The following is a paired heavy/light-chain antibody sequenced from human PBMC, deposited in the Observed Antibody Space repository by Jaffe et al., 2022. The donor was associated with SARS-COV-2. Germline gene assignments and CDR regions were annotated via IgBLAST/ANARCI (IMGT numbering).Light chain of an antibody. CDR1: QSVNR. CDR3: QHYTNYVYA. J-gene: IGKJ2*01. V-gene: IGKV1-5*03. CDR2: KAS. Sequence: DIQMTQSPSTLSASVGDRVTITCRTSQSVNRLAWYQQKPGQAPQVLIYKASNLQSGVPLRFNGSGSGTEFTLTISSLQPDDFATYYCQHYTNYVYAFGQGTKLE.
Heavy chain of an antibody. V-gene: IGHV4-4*07. J-gene: IGHJ4*02. D-gene: IGHD6-13*01. CDR1: GGSISGYY. CDR2: VYISGYI. Sequence: QVQLQESGPGLVKPSETLSLTCTVSGGSISGYYWNWVRQPAGKELQWIGRVYISGYIAYNPSLRSRVTVSVDPSKSQFSLKLTSVSAADTAVYYCARDPQIAGFFDSWGQGTLVTVSS. CDR3: ARDPQIAGFFDS.